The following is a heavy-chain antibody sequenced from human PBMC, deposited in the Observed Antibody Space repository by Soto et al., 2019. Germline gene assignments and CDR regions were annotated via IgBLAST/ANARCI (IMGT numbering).Heavy chain of an antibody. CDR1: GYTFTVYY. CDR3: AREGDTAMVDYFDY. D-gene: IGHD5-18*01. Sequence: ASVKVSCTASGYTFTVYYMHWVRQAPGQGLEWMGWINPNSGGTNYAQKFQGRVTITADESTSTAYMELSSLRSEDTAVYYCAREGDTAMVDYFDYWGQGTLVTVS. J-gene: IGHJ4*02. CDR2: INPNSGGT. V-gene: IGHV1-2*02.